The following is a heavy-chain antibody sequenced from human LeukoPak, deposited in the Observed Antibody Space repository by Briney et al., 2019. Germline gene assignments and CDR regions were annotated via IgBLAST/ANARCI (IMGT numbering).Heavy chain of an antibody. CDR3: ARDSLKVVPAAIPYYYYYYMDV. Sequence: GGSLRLSCAASGFTFSSYAMHWVRQAPGKGLEWVAVISYDGSNKYYADSVEGRFTISRDNSKNTLYLQMNSLRAEDTAVYYCARDSLKVVPAAIPYYYYYYMDVWGKGTTVTVSS. D-gene: IGHD2-2*02. V-gene: IGHV3-30*01. J-gene: IGHJ6*03. CDR2: ISYDGSNK. CDR1: GFTFSSYA.